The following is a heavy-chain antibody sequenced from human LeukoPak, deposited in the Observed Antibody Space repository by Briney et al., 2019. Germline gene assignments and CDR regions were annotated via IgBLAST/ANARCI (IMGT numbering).Heavy chain of an antibody. CDR3: AKGLSSSWYSVDY. V-gene: IGHV3-23*01. CDR1: GFTFSSYA. Sequence: GGSLRLSCAASGFTFSSYAMSWVRQAPGKGLEWVSGISGSGGSTYYADSVKGRFTISRDNSKNTLYVQMNSLRAEDTAVYHCAKGLSSSWYSVDYWGQGTLVTVSS. CDR2: ISGSGGST. D-gene: IGHD6-13*01. J-gene: IGHJ4*02.